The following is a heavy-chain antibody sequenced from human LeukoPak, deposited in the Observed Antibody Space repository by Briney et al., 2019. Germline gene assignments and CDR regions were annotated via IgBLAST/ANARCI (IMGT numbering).Heavy chain of an antibody. Sequence: GESLKISCKGSGYSFTSYWIGWVRQMPRKGLEWMGIIYPGDSDTRYSPSFQGQVTISADKSISTAYLQWSSLKASDTAMYYCARQAPTGTTDYYGMDVWGQGTTVTVSS. J-gene: IGHJ6*02. D-gene: IGHD1-1*01. V-gene: IGHV5-51*01. CDR1: GYSFTSYW. CDR2: IYPGDSDT. CDR3: ARQAPTGTTDYYGMDV.